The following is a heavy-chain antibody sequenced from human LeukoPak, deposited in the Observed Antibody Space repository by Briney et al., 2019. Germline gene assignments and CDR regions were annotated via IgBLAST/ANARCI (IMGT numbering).Heavy chain of an antibody. CDR3: ARKYASGTYPLDY. CDR2: IYSGGST. V-gene: IGHV3-53*01. CDR1: GFAVSSNY. J-gene: IGHJ4*02. D-gene: IGHD3-10*01. Sequence: GGSLRLSCAASGFAVSSNYMSWVRQVPGKGLEWVSFIYSGGSTYYADSVKGRFTISRDNSKNTLYLQMSSLRVEDTAVYYCARKYASGTYPLDYWGQGILVTVSS.